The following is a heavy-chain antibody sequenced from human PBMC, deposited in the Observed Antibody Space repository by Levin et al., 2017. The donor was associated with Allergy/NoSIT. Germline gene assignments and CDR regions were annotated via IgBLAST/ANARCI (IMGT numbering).Heavy chain of an antibody. V-gene: IGHV4-39*01. CDR1: GASISRSSYY. D-gene: IGHD2-8*02. J-gene: IGHJ5*02. CDR3: ARHDFFDTGGTQFDP. Sequence: SQTLSLTCTVSGASISRSSYYWGWIRQPPGNGLEWIGTIYHSGSTYYNPSLKSRVIISVDTSKNQFSLKLNSVTAADTAVYYCARHDFFDTGGTQFDPWGQGTLVTVSS. CDR2: IYHSGST.